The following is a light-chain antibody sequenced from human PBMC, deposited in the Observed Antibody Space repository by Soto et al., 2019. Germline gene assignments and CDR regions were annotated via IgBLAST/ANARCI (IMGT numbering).Light chain of an antibody. V-gene: IGKV1-9*01. CDR1: QGISSY. CDR3: QQLNTYPRT. Sequence: DIQLTQSPSFLSASVGDRVTITCRASQGISSYLAWYQQKPGKAPKLLMYAASTLQSGVPSRFSGSGSGTEFTLTITSLQPEDFATYYCQQLNTYPRTFGGGTKVEIK. CDR2: AAS. J-gene: IGKJ4*01.